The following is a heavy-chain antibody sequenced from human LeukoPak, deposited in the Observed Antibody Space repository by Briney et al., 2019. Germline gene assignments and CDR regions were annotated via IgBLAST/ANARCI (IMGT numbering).Heavy chain of an antibody. V-gene: IGHV3-48*03. J-gene: IGHJ4*02. CDR2: ISSSGRTI. Sequence: QPGGSLRLSCAASGFTFSSYEMNWVRQAPGRGLEWVSYISSSGRTIYYADSVKGRFTISRDNAKNSLYLQMNSLRAEDTAAYYCAGDRRDSGNLFDYWGQGTLVTVSS. D-gene: IGHD5-12*01. CDR1: GFTFSSYE. CDR3: AGDRRDSGNLFDY.